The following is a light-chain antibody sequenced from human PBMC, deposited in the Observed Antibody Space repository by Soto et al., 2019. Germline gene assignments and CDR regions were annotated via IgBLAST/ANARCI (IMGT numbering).Light chain of an antibody. J-gene: IGKJ1*01. CDR3: QQYNSYSRT. V-gene: IGKV1-5*03. CDR2: KAS. CDR1: QSISSW. Sequence: DIQMTQSPSTLSASVGDRVTITCRASQSISSWLAWYQQKPGKAPKLLIYKASNLESGVASMFSGSGSGTEFTLTISSLQPDDFATYYCQQYNSYSRTFGQGTKVEIK.